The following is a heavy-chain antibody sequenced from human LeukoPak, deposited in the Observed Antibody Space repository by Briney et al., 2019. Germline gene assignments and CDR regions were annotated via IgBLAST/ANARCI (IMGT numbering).Heavy chain of an antibody. D-gene: IGHD3-10*01. J-gene: IGHJ3*02. CDR3: ARGGGLGDDAFDI. CDR1: GFIFSDYY. Sequence: GGSLRLSCDASGFIFSDYYMSWIRQAPGKGLEWISYISNPSSTMYYADSVKGRFTISRDNAKNSLYLQMNSLRAEDTAVYYCARGGGLGDDAFDIWGQGTMVTVSS. V-gene: IGHV3-11*04. CDR2: ISNPSSTM.